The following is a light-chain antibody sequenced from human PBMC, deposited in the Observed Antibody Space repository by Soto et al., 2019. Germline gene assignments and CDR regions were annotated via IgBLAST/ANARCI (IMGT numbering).Light chain of an antibody. Sequence: QSALTQPDSVSGSPGQSITISCTGTSSDVGLYDYVSWYQQHPGKAPQLMIYAVSNRPSGVSNRFSASKSGNTASLFISGLQAEDEADYYCSSYTSDSSYVFGSGTKLTVL. CDR3: SSYTSDSSYV. J-gene: IGLJ1*01. CDR1: SSDVGLYDY. CDR2: AVS. V-gene: IGLV2-14*01.